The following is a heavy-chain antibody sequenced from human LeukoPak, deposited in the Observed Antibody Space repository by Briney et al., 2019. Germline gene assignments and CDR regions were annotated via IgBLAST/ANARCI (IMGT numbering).Heavy chain of an antibody. Sequence: GGSLTLSCAASGFTFSTYEMNWVRQAPGKGLEWVSYISTSGSTIYYADSVRGRFTISRDNAKNTLYLQMNSLRAEDTAVYYCARKAGIAASGNYFDYWGQGTLVTVSS. CDR3: ARKAGIAASGNYFDY. D-gene: IGHD6-13*01. CDR1: GFTFSTYE. CDR2: ISTSGSTI. V-gene: IGHV3-48*03. J-gene: IGHJ4*02.